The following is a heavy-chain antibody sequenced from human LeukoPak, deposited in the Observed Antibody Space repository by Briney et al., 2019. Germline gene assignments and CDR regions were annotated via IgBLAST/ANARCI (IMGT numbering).Heavy chain of an antibody. D-gene: IGHD3-22*01. J-gene: IGHJ4*02. CDR1: GYTFTNYG. V-gene: IGHV1-69*04. CDR3: ARDYDSSGYYYFDY. Sequence: SVKVSCKASGYTFTNYGISWVRQAPGQGLEWMGRIIPILGIANYAQKFQGRVTITADKSTSTAYMELSSLRSEDTAVYYCARDYDSSGYYYFDYWGQGTLVTVSS. CDR2: IIPILGIA.